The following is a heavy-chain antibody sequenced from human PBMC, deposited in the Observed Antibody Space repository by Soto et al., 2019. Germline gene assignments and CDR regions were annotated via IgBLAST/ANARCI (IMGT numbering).Heavy chain of an antibody. D-gene: IGHD3-16*02. CDR1: GYTFTSYG. Sequence: VKVSCKASGYTFTSYGISWVRQAPGQGLEWMGWISAYNGNTNYAQKLQGRVTMTTDTSTSTAYMELRSLRSDDTAVYYCARDPRRIMITFGGVIVPFDYWGQGTLVTVSS. CDR3: ARDPRRIMITFGGVIVPFDY. J-gene: IGHJ4*02. V-gene: IGHV1-18*01. CDR2: ISAYNGNT.